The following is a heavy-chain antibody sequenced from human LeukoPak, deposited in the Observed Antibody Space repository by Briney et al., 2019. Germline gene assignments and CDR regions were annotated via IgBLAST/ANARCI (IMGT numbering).Heavy chain of an antibody. CDR3: ARGAYCSSTSCYRYYYGMDV. Sequence: ASVKVSCKASGYTFTSYAMNWVRQAPGQGLEWMGWINTNTGNPTNAQGFTGRFVFSLDTSVSTAYLQISSLKAEDTAVYYCARGAYCSSTSCYRYYYGMDVWGQGTTVTVSS. CDR2: INTNTGNP. D-gene: IGHD2-2*01. J-gene: IGHJ6*02. V-gene: IGHV7-4-1*02. CDR1: GYTFTSYA.